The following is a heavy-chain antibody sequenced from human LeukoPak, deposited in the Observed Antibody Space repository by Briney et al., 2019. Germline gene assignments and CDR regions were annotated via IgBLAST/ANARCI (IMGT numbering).Heavy chain of an antibody. D-gene: IGHD3-9*01. CDR2: IYYSGST. CDR1: GDSISNTLYS. Sequence: PSETLSLTCSVPGDSISNTLYSWGWIRQSPGKGLEWIGNIYYSGSTAYNPSLQSRVAVSADTSKNQFSLKLQSVTAADTAVYYCARLKKGRYFHYCFESWGPGTQVTVSS. CDR3: ARLKKGRYFHYCFES. V-gene: IGHV4-39*01. J-gene: IGHJ4*02.